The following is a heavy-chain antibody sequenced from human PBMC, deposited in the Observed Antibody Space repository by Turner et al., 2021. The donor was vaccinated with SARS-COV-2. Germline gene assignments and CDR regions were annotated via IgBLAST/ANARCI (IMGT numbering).Heavy chain of an antibody. Sequence: QLQLQESGPGLVKPSETLSLTCTVSGCSISSSSYYWGWIRQPPGKGLEWIGSIYYSGSTYYDPSLKSRVTISVDTSKNQFSLKLSSVTAADTAVYYCATLVARQLVKAGWYFDLWGRGTLVTVSS. CDR3: ATLVARQLVKAGWYFDL. CDR2: IYYSGST. V-gene: IGHV4-39*01. CDR1: GCSISSSSYY. J-gene: IGHJ2*01. D-gene: IGHD6-13*01.